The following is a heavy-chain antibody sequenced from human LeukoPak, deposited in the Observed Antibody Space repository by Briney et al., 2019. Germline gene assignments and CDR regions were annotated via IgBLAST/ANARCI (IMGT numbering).Heavy chain of an antibody. D-gene: IGHD1-1*01. V-gene: IGHV1-46*01. J-gene: IGHJ4*02. Sequence: ASVEVSCKASGYTFTNYYIHWVRQAPGHGLEWREISNPSGDSTNYAQKFQGRVTMTRDTSTSTVYMDLSSLRSEDTAVYYCARWTTTFLDYWGQGTLVTVSS. CDR3: ARWTTTFLDY. CDR2: SNPSGDST. CDR1: GYTFTNYY.